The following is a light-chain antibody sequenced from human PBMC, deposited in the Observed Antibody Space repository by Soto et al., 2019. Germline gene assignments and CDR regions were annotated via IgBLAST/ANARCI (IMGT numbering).Light chain of an antibody. Sequence: QSALTQPASVSGSPGQSITISCTGTSSDVGGYNLVSWYQQHPGEAPKLMIYEVTNRPSGVSNRFSGSKSGNTASLTISGLQAEGEADYYCSSYAGSYTWVFGGGTKLTVL. CDR2: EVT. CDR3: SSYAGSYTWV. J-gene: IGLJ3*02. V-gene: IGLV2-14*03. CDR1: SSDVGGYNL.